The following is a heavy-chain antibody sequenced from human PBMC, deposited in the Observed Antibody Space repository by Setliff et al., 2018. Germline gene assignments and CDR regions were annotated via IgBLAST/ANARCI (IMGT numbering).Heavy chain of an antibody. CDR1: GYTFTSYG. CDR2: ISAYNGNT. CDR3: ARDQTPYNWGFNNAFDI. V-gene: IGHV1-18*01. D-gene: IGHD7-27*01. Sequence: ASVKVSCKASGYTFTSYGISWVRQAPGQGLEWMGWISAYNGNTNYAQKLQGRVTMTTDTSTSTAYMELRSLRSDDTAVYYCARDQTPYNWGFNNAFDIWGQGTMVTVSS. J-gene: IGHJ3*02.